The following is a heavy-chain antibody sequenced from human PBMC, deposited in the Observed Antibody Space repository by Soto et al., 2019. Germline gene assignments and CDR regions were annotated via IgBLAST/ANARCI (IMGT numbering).Heavy chain of an antibody. Sequence: TLPLTYPISSYSCSNHSAAWHVNRQSPSRGLEWLGRTYYGSKWYNDYAVSVKSRITITPDTSKNQVSLQLNSVTPEDTAVYFCARGRVRIAARPEIWFDPWGQGSLVTVSS. CDR3: ARGRVRIAARPEIWFDP. CDR1: SYSCSNHSAA. V-gene: IGHV6-1*01. D-gene: IGHD6-6*01. J-gene: IGHJ5*02. CDR2: TYYGSKWYN.